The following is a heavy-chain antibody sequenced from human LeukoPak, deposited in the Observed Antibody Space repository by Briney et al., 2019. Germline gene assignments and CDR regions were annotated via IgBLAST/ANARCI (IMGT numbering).Heavy chain of an antibody. V-gene: IGHV3-23*01. CDR2: ITTGDGNT. CDR3: AKDGGLWVSAHWGDS. CDR1: GFTFSSYT. Sequence: GGSLRLSCTASGFTFSSYTMTWVRQAPAKGLEWVSTITTGDGNTYYADSVKGRSTVSRDDSKNTLYLQMNSLRAEDTAVYYCAKDGGLWVSAHWGDSWGRGTLVTVSS. J-gene: IGHJ4*02. D-gene: IGHD7-27*01.